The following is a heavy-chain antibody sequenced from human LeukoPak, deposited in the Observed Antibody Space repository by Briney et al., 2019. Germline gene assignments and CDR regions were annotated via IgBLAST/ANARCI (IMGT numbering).Heavy chain of an antibody. CDR3: ARRITMVRGEKGYYMDV. J-gene: IGHJ6*03. CDR1: GFTFSNYD. CDR2: IGTAGDT. Sequence: GGLRLSCAASGFTFSNYDMHWVRQAAGKGLEWVSGIGTAGDTYYPASVKGRFTISRDNAKNSLYLQMNSLRAEDTAVYYCARRITMVRGEKGYYMDVWGKGTTVTVSS. D-gene: IGHD3-10*01. V-gene: IGHV3-13*01.